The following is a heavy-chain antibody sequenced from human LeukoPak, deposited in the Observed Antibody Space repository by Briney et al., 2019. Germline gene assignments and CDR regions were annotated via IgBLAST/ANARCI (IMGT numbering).Heavy chain of an antibody. V-gene: IGHV3-74*01. CDR1: GFTFSRYW. CDR2: INSDGRST. D-gene: IGHD3-10*01. Sequence: GGSLILSCAASGFTFSRYWMHWVRQAPGKGLVWVSRINSDGRSTNYADSVKGRFTISRDNAKNSLYLQMNSLRAEDTAVYYCARDSIFSGSYLGYWGQGTLVTVSS. CDR3: ARDSIFSGSYLGY. J-gene: IGHJ4*02.